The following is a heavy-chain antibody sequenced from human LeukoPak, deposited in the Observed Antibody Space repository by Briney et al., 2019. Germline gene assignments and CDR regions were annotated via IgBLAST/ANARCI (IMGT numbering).Heavy chain of an antibody. D-gene: IGHD1-26*01. CDR2: ISSSSSYI. V-gene: IGHV3-21*01. J-gene: IGHJ4*02. CDR3: ARVAAPTYSGSYYAVVVYFDY. Sequence: PGGSLRLSCAASGFTFSSYSMNWVRQAPGKGLEWVSSISSSSSYIYYADSVKGRFTISRDNAKNSLYLQMNSLRAEDTAVYYCARVAAPTYSGSYYAVVVYFDYWGQGTLVTVS. CDR1: GFTFSSYS.